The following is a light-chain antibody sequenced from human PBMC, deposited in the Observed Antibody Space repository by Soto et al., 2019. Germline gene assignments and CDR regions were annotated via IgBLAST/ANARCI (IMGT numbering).Light chain of an antibody. Sequence: QSVLTQPPSASGTPGQRVTMSCSGSSSNIGSNTVNWYQQLPGTAPKLLIYSNNQRPSGVPDRFSGSKSGTSASLAISGLQSEDEADYHCAAWDDSLNGWVFGGGTKLTVL. J-gene: IGLJ3*02. CDR2: SNN. V-gene: IGLV1-44*01. CDR1: SSNIGSNT. CDR3: AAWDDSLNGWV.